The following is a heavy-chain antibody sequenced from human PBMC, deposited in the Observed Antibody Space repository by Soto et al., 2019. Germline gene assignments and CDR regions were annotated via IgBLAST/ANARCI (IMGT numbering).Heavy chain of an antibody. D-gene: IGHD1-26*01. CDR3: AKDGSHKFDY. J-gene: IGHJ4*02. CDR1: GFTFSHYA. Sequence: QVQLVESGGGVVQPGRSLRLSCAASGFTFSHYAMHWVRQAPGKGLEWVAVMSYDGSNEYYADSVKGRFTISRDNSKNTLNLQMNSMRAEDTAVYYCAKDGSHKFDYWGRGTRVTVSS. CDR2: MSYDGSNE. V-gene: IGHV3-30*18.